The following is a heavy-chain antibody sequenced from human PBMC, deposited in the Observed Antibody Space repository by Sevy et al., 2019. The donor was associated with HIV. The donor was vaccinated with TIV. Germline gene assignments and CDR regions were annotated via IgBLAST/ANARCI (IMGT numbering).Heavy chain of an antibody. J-gene: IGHJ4*02. CDR3: ARVPTHYYGTATYFES. Sequence: ASVKVSCKASGYSFASEGISWVRQAPGQGLEWMGWIGAYNGNRNSAQKFQARVTMTIDTSTSTAYMELRSLKSDDTAVYYCARVPTHYYGTATYFESWGQGTLVTVSS. CDR2: IGAYNGNR. D-gene: IGHD3-10*01. CDR1: GYSFASEG. V-gene: IGHV1-18*01.